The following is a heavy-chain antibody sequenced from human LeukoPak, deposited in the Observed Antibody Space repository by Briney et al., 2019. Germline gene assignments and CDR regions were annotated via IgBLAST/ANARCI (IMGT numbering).Heavy chain of an antibody. CDR3: ARDRSIAAAGKNWFDP. CDR1: GFTFSSYA. D-gene: IGHD6-13*01. CDR2: ISYDGSNK. V-gene: IGHV3-30*01. Sequence: GRSLRLSCAASGFTFSSYAMHWVRQAPGKGLEWVAVISYDGSNKYYADSVKGRFTISRDNSNNTLYLQMNSLRAEDTAVYYCARDRSIAAAGKNWFDPWGQGTLVTVSS. J-gene: IGHJ5*02.